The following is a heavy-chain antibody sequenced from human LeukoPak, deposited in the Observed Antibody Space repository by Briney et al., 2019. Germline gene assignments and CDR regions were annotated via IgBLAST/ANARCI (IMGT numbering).Heavy chain of an antibody. V-gene: IGHV4-59*01. D-gene: IGHD3-10*01. CDR2: ISYSGST. CDR3: ARGRLGGSGSYYNVLDY. J-gene: IGHJ4*02. CDR1: GGSISSYY. Sequence: PSETLSLTCTVSGGSISSYYWSWLRQPPGKGLERFGYISYSGSTNYNPSLKSRVTISVDTTRNQFSLKLSSVTAADTAVYYCARGRLGGSGSYYNVLDYWGQGTLVTVSS.